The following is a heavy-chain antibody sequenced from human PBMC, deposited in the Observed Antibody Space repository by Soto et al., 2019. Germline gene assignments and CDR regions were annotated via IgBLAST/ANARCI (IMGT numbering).Heavy chain of an antibody. J-gene: IGHJ4*02. Sequence: TLSLTCTVSGGSISSGGYYWSWIRQHPGKGLEWIGYIYYSGSTYYNPSLKSRVTISVDTSKNQFSLKLSSVTAADTAVYYCARSSQSPVTTFDYWGQGTLVTVSS. V-gene: IGHV4-31*03. CDR1: GGSISSGGYY. CDR2: IYYSGST. CDR3: ARSSQSPVTTFDY. D-gene: IGHD4-17*01.